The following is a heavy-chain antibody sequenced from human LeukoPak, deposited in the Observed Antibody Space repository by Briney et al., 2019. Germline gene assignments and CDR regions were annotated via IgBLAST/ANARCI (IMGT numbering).Heavy chain of an antibody. CDR2: ISGSGGDT. CDR3: AKSRLGYDY. Sequence: GGSLRLSCAASGFIFSSYVMSWVRQAPGTGLEWVSAISGSGGDTYYADSVKGRFTISRDNSKNTLYLQMNSLRAEDTAVYCCAKSRLGYDYWGQGTLVTVSS. J-gene: IGHJ4*02. CDR1: GFIFSSYV. D-gene: IGHD5-12*01. V-gene: IGHV3-23*01.